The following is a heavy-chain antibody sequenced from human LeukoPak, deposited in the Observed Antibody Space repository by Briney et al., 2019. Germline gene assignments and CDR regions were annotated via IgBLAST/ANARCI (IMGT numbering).Heavy chain of an antibody. CDR2: IYYSGST. V-gene: IGHV4-59*01. CDR3: ARETPPGWAAMVIIHYYYYGMDV. J-gene: IGHJ6*02. CDR1: GGSISSYY. Sequence: PSETLSLTCTVSGGSISSYYWSWIRQPPGKGLEWIGYIYYSGSTNYNPSLKSRVTISVDTSKNQFSLKLSSVTAADTAVYYCARETPPGWAAMVIIHYYYYGMDVWGQGTTVTVSS. D-gene: IGHD5-18*01.